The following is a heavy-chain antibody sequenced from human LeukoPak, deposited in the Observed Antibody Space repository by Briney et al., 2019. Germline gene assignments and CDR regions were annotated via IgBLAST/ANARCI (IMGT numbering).Heavy chain of an antibody. CDR1: GGSISSSSYY. CDR2: IYYSGST. CDR3: ARDLRSIAARPGSRDYMDV. D-gene: IGHD6-6*01. Sequence: SSETLSLTCTVSGGSISSSSYYWGWIRQPPGKGLEWIGSIYYSGSTYYNPSLKSRVTISVDTSKNQFSLKLSSVTAADTAVYYCARDLRSIAARPGSRDYMDVWGKGTTVTVSS. V-gene: IGHV4-39*02. J-gene: IGHJ6*03.